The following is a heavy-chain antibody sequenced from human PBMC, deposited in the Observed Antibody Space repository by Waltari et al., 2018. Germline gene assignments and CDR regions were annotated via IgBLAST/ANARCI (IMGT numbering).Heavy chain of an antibody. CDR2: LNPNSGGT. J-gene: IGHJ4*02. D-gene: IGHD1-26*01. CDR3: ARDMGSYYSPVNYFDY. Sequence: QVQLVQSGAEVKKPGASVKVSCKASGYTFTGYYMHWVRQAPGQGLEWMGRLNPNSGGTNYAQKVQGRVTMTRDTSISTAYMELSRLRADDTAVYYCARDMGSYYSPVNYFDYWGQGTLVTVSS. CDR1: GYTFTGYY. V-gene: IGHV1-2*06.